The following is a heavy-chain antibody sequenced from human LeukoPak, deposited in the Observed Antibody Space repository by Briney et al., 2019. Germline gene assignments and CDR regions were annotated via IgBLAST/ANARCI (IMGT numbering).Heavy chain of an antibody. D-gene: IGHD3-22*01. J-gene: IGHJ4*02. V-gene: IGHV4-4*09. CDR2: IYTSGST. CDR1: GGSISSYY. CDR3: ATYDYYDSSGYYYGY. Sequence: PSETLSLTCTVSGGSISSYYWSWIRQPPGKGLEWIGYIYTSGSTNYNPSLKSRVTISVDTSKNQFSLKLSSVTAADTAVYYCATYDYYDSSGYYYGYSGQGTLVTVSS.